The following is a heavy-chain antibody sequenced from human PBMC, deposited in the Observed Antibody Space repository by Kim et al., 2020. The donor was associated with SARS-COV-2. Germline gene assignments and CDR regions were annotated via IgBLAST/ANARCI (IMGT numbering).Heavy chain of an antibody. D-gene: IGHD5-18*01. V-gene: IGHV4-4*02. CDR2: IYHSGST. CDR1: GGSISSSNW. CDR3: AREDRYSYALAFDI. J-gene: IGHJ3*02. Sequence: SETLSLTCAVSGGSISSSNWWSWVRQPPGKGLEWIGEIYHSGSTNYNPSLKSRVTISVDKSKNQFSLKLSSVTAADTAVYYCAREDRYSYALAFDIWGQGTMVTVSS.